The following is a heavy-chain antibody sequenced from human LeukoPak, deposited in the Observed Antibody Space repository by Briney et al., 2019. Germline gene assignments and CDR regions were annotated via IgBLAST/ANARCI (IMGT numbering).Heavy chain of an antibody. CDR2: IYYSGST. CDR3: ARLGYSYGYPAGDWFDP. D-gene: IGHD5-18*01. Sequence: SETLSLTCTVSGGSISSSSYYWGWIRQPPGKGLEWIGSIYYSGSTNYNPSLKSRVTISVDTSKNQFSLKLSSVTAADTAVYYCARLGYSYGYPAGDWFDPWGQGTLVTVSS. V-gene: IGHV4-39*07. CDR1: GGSISSSSYY. J-gene: IGHJ5*02.